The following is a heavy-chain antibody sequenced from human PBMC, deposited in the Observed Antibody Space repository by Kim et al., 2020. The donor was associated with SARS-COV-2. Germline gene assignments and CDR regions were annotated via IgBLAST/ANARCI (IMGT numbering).Heavy chain of an antibody. V-gene: IGHV3-30*04. J-gene: IGHJ6*03. D-gene: IGHD2-2*02. CDR1: GFPFSSHG. CDR2: ISSNAGEK. Sequence: GGSLRLSCAASGFPFSSHGMHWVRQSPGKGLEWIGVISSNAGEKHYADAVKGRFTMSRDNSKSLSYLQMGSLRGEDTAIYYCGRHGAFSVGRVYNYMDVWGKGSTVTVSS. CDR3: GRHGAFSVGRVYNYMDV.